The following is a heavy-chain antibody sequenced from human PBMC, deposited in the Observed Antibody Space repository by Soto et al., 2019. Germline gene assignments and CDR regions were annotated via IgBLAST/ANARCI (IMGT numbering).Heavy chain of an antibody. Sequence: QVQLVQSGAEVKKPGASVKVSCKASGYTFTSYGISWVRQAPGQGLEWMGWISAYNGNTNYAQKLQGRVTMTTDTPTSTAYMELRSLRSDDTAVYYCARGLSYCRGGSCYLAEYFQHWGQGTLVTVSS. V-gene: IGHV1-18*01. D-gene: IGHD2-15*01. J-gene: IGHJ1*01. CDR2: ISAYNGNT. CDR3: ARGLSYCRGGSCYLAEYFQH. CDR1: GYTFTSYG.